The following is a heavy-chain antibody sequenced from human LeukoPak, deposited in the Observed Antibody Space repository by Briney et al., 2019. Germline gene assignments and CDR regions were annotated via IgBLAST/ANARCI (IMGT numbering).Heavy chain of an antibody. Sequence: SETLSLTCTVSGYSISSGYYWGWIRQPPGKGLEWIGSIYHSGSTYYNPSLKSRVTISVDTSKNQFSLKLSSVTAADTAVYYCARSPDSTSRRGFDYWGQGTLVTVSS. J-gene: IGHJ4*02. CDR3: ARSPDSTSRRGFDY. D-gene: IGHD2-2*01. CDR2: IYHSGST. CDR1: GYSISSGYY. V-gene: IGHV4-38-2*02.